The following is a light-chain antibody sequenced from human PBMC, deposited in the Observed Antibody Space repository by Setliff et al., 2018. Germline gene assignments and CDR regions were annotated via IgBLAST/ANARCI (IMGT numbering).Light chain of an antibody. Sequence: QSALTQPPSASGPPGQSVTISCTGTSSDVGGYNYVSWYQQHPGKAPKLMIYEVSKRPSGAPDRFSGSKSGNTASLTVSGLQAEDEADYYCSSYAGSNNFPYVFGTGTKVTVL. V-gene: IGLV2-8*01. J-gene: IGLJ1*01. CDR2: EVS. CDR1: SSDVGGYNY. CDR3: SSYAGSNNFPYV.